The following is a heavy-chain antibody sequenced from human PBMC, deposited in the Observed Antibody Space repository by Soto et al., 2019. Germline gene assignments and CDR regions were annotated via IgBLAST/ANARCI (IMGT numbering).Heavy chain of an antibody. D-gene: IGHD3-10*01. CDR2: IYPGDSHT. CDR3: AKFGFGDFKYSRIPRGGLDV. CDR1: GYSFSTNW. Sequence: HGESLKISCQGSGYSFSTNWIAWVRQVPGKGLEWMGIIYPGDSHTIYSPSFQGQVTISVDNSIATAYLQLSSLRASDTAIYYCAKFGFGDFKYSRIPRGGLDVWGLLNTVTVSS. J-gene: IGHJ6*02. V-gene: IGHV5-51*01.